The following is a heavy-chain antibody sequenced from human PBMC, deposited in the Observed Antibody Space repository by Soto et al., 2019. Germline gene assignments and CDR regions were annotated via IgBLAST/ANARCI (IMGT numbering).Heavy chain of an antibody. CDR2: ISSSSSYI. D-gene: IGHD2-2*03. V-gene: IGHV3-21*01. Sequence: EVQLVESGGGLVKPGGSLRLSCAASGFTFSSYSMNWVRQAPGKGLEWVSSISSSSSYIYYADSVKGRFTISRDNAKNSLYLQMNSLRAEDTAVYYCARDLAIVVVPAQPYYYYGMDVWGQGTTVTASS. CDR1: GFTFSSYS. J-gene: IGHJ6*02. CDR3: ARDLAIVVVPAQPYYYYGMDV.